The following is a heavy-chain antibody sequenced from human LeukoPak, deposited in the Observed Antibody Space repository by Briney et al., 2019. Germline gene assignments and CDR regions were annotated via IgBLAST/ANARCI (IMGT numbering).Heavy chain of an antibody. CDR3: AKDTSIAVAGSLDY. V-gene: IGHV3-9*01. J-gene: IGHJ4*02. CDR2: ISWNSGSI. D-gene: IGHD6-19*01. Sequence: PGGSLRLSCAASGFTFDDYAMHWVRQAPGKGLEWVSGISWNSGSIGYADSVKGRFTISRDSAKNSLYLQMNSLRAEDTALYYCAKDTSIAVAGSLDYWGQGTLVTVSS. CDR1: GFTFDDYA.